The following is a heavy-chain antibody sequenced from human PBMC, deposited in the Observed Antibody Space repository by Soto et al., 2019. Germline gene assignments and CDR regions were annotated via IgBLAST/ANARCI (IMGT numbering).Heavy chain of an antibody. Sequence: EVQLVASGGVLVKPGESLRLSCAGSGLSFSDVKMTWVPQLPGKGLEWVGRIQTKTGGGTADYPAAVRGRFTISRDDSKNTLYLQLNSLKTEDTAVYYCATDYGWAFQIWGQGTTVTVSS. CDR1: GLSFSDVK. CDR2: IQTKTGGGTA. J-gene: IGHJ3*02. CDR3: ATDYGWAFQI. D-gene: IGHD4-17*01. V-gene: IGHV3-15*01.